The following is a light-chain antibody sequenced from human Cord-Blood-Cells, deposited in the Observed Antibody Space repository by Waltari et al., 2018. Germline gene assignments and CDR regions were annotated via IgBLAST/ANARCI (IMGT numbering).Light chain of an antibody. CDR1: SSDVGGYTD. J-gene: IGLJ2*01. CDR3: SSYAGSNNVV. Sequence: QSALTQPPSASGSPGQSVPISCPGTSSDVGGYTDVPWYQQHPGKAPKLMIYEVSKRPSGVPDRFSGSKSGNTASLTVSGLQAEDEADYYCSSYAGSNNVVFGGGTKLTVL. V-gene: IGLV2-8*01. CDR2: EVS.